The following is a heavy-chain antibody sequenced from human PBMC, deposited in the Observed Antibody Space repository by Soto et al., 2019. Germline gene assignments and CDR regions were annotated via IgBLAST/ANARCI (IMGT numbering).Heavy chain of an antibody. J-gene: IGHJ5*02. CDR2: ISAGKGNT. CDR1: NYAFTSYG. CDR3: ARDAFRSSSNPLNWFDP. V-gene: IGHV1-18*01. D-gene: IGHD6-6*01. Sequence: QVQLLQSGAEVKKPGASVKVSCRASNYAFTSYGIMWVRQAPGQGLEWMGWISAGKGNTNYAQRFQDRITLTTDTSQSKAYMELSSLRYDDTAIYYCARDAFRSSSNPLNWFDPWGQGTLVTVSS.